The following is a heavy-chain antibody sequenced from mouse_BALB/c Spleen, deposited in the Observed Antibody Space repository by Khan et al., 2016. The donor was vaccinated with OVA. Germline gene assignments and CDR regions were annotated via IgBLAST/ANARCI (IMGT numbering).Heavy chain of an antibody. Sequence: QVQLQQSGAELARPGASVKLSCKASGYTFTDYYINWVKQRTGQGLEWIGEISPGSGDTFYNEKFKGKATLTADKSSSTAYMQLSSRTSEASAVYICARRNYFGYTFAYWGQGTLVTVSA. CDR3: ARRNYFGYTFAY. V-gene: IGHV1-77*01. J-gene: IGHJ3*01. CDR2: ISPGSGDT. CDR1: GYTFTDYY. D-gene: IGHD1-2*01.